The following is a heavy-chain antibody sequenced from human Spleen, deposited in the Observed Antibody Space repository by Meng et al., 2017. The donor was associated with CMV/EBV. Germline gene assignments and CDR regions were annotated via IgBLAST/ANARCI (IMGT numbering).Heavy chain of an antibody. V-gene: IGHV3-30*02. CDR1: GFTFSNHG. D-gene: IGHD2-15*01. J-gene: IGHJ6*02. Sequence: GESLKISCAASGFTFSNHGMHWVRQAPGKGLEWVAFIWFDGSNTYYTDSVKGRFTISRDNSKNTLYLQMSSLRAEDTAVYYCAGATRNYYYGMDVWGQGTTVTVSS. CDR3: AGATRNYYYGMDV. CDR2: IWFDGSNT.